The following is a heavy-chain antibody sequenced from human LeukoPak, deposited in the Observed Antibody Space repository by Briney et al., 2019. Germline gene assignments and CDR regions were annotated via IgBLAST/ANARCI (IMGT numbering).Heavy chain of an antibody. Sequence: SETLSLTCTVSGGSISSYYWSWIRQPPGKGLEWIGYIYYSGSTNYNPSLKSRVTISVDTSKNQFSLKLSSVTAADTAGYYCARVYGAGYDFRGAFDIWGQGTMVTVSS. D-gene: IGHD5-12*01. J-gene: IGHJ3*02. CDR3: ARVYGAGYDFRGAFDI. V-gene: IGHV4-59*01. CDR2: IYYSGST. CDR1: GGSISSYY.